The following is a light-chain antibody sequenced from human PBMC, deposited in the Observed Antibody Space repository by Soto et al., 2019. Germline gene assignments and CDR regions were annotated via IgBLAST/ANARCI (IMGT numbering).Light chain of an antibody. CDR1: QSLLHSNGYNY. Sequence: DIVMTQSPLSLPVTPGEPASISCRSSQSLLHSNGYNYLDWYLQKPGQSPQLLIYLGSNRASGVPDGFSGCGSGKDFTLKISRVEAEDVGVYYCMQALPTPTFGQGNKVEIK. CDR3: MQALPTPT. CDR2: LGS. J-gene: IGKJ1*01. V-gene: IGKV2-28*01.